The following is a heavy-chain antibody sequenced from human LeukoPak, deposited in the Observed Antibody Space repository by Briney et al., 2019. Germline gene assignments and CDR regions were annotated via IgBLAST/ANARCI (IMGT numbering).Heavy chain of an antibody. CDR2: ISASGVMT. J-gene: IGHJ4*02. Sequence: PGGSLRLSCAASGFTFSSYAMSWVRQAPGKGLEWVSSISASGVMTYYADSVKGLFTVSRDNSKNNLYLQMSRLTAADTAVYYCAKDRSIGTYYTFDHWGQGTLVTVSS. V-gene: IGHV3-23*01. CDR1: GFTFSSYA. D-gene: IGHD1-26*01. CDR3: AKDRSIGTYYTFDH.